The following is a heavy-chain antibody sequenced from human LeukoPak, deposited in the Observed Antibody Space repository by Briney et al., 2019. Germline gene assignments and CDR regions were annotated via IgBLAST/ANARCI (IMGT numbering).Heavy chain of an antibody. V-gene: IGHV3-9*01. Sequence: GRSLRLSCAASGFTFSDYAMHWVRQTPGKGLGCVSGISWNSGSVGYADSAKGGFTIYRDNAKNSLYLQMNSLRAEDTALYYCAKAGRRRGCFDYWGQGTLVTVSS. CDR3: AKAGRRRGCFDY. CDR2: ISWNSGSV. D-gene: IGHD2-15*01. J-gene: IGHJ4*02. CDR1: GFTFSDYA.